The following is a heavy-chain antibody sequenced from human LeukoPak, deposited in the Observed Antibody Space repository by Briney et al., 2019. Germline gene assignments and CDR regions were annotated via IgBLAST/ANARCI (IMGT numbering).Heavy chain of an antibody. J-gene: IGHJ3*02. Sequence: GASVKVSCTASGYTFTGYYMHWVRQAPGQGLEWMGWINPNSGGTNYAQKFQGRVTMTRDTSISTAYMELSRLRSDDTAVYYCAAQYYYDSSAGAFDIWGQGTMVTVSS. D-gene: IGHD3-22*01. V-gene: IGHV1-2*02. CDR3: AAQYYYDSSAGAFDI. CDR1: GYTFTGYY. CDR2: INPNSGGT.